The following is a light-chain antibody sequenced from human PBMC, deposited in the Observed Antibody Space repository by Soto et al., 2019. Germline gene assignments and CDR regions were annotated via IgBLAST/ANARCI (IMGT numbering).Light chain of an antibody. CDR1: NIGSKN. CDR3: QVGDSSTDV. J-gene: IGLJ1*01. CDR2: GDK. V-gene: IGLV3-9*01. Sequence: SYELSQSLSGSVALGQTARSTCGGNNIGSKNAHWYQQKPGQAPVLVIYGDKNRPSGIPERVSGSNSGNSATLTISRAQAGDEADDYCQVGDSSTDVVGTGTKLTV.